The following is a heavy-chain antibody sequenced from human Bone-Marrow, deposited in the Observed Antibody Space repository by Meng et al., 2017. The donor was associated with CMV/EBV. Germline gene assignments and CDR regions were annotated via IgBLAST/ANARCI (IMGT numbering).Heavy chain of an antibody. CDR3: ARVEASAYYSDYGMDV. CDR2: ISSSGSTI. Sequence: GGSLRLSCAASGFTFSDYYMSWIRQAPGKGLEWVSYISSSGSTIYYADSVKGRFTISRDNAKNSLYLQMNSLRAEDTAVYYCARVEASAYYSDYGMDVWGQGTTVTGSS. CDR1: GFTFSDYY. V-gene: IGHV3-11*01. J-gene: IGHJ6*01.